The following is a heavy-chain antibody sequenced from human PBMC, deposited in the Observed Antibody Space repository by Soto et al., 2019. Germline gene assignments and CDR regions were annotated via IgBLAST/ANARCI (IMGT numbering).Heavy chain of an antibody. CDR1: GYTFTSYY. CDR2: INPSGGST. Sequence: ASVKVSCKASGYTFTSYYLHWVRQAPGQGLEWMGIINPSGGSTNYAQKFQGRVTMTRDTSTSTVYMELSSLRSEDTAVYYCAREFNGYDAFDYWGQGTLVTVSS. D-gene: IGHD5-12*01. J-gene: IGHJ4*02. V-gene: IGHV1-46*01. CDR3: AREFNGYDAFDY.